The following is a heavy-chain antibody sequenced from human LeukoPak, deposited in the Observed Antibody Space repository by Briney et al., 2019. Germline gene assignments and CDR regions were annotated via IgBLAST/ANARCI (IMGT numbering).Heavy chain of an antibody. CDR1: GYNFEILG. CDR3: ARDQSLVAYSSTWFDY. D-gene: IGHD6-13*01. CDR2: ISAYKGNT. V-gene: IGHV1-18*01. J-gene: IGHJ4*02. Sequence: GASVKVSCKASGYNFEILGISCVRQAPGQGLEWMGWISAYKGNTNYAQKFQGGVTMTTDTSTTTAYMELRSLGSDDTAVYYCARDQSLVAYSSTWFDYWGQGTLVTVSS.